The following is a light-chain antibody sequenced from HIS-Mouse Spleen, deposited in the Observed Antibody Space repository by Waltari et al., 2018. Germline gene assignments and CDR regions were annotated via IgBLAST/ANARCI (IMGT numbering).Light chain of an antibody. CDR1: SRDVGAYNY. CDR3: SSYTSSSNVV. J-gene: IGLJ2*01. V-gene: IGLV2-14*03. CDR2: DVS. Sequence: QSALTQPASVSGSPGQSITIPCTGTSRDVGAYNYVSWYQQHPGKAPKLMIYDVSNRPSGVSKRFSGSKSGNTASLTISGLQAEGEADYYCSSYTSSSNVVFGGGTKLTVL.